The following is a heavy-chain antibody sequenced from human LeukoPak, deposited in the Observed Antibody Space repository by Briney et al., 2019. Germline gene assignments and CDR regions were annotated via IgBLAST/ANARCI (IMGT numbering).Heavy chain of an antibody. V-gene: IGHV3-43*02. J-gene: IGHJ6*03. Sequence: GGSLRLSCAASGFTFDDYAMHWVRQAPGKGLEWVSLISGDGGSTYYADSVKGRFTISGDNSKNSLYLQMNSLRTEDTALYYCAKGYFYYYYMDVWGKGTTVTVSS. CDR2: ISGDGGST. D-gene: IGHD1-14*01. CDR1: GFTFDDYA. CDR3: AKGYFYYYYMDV.